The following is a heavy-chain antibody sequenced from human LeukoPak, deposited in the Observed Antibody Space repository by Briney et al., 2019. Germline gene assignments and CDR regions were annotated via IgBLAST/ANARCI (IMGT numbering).Heavy chain of an antibody. CDR2: INHSGNT. D-gene: IGHD3-3*01. J-gene: IGHJ4*02. Sequence: SETLSLTCAVYGGSFSGYYWTWIRQSQGKGLEWIGEINHSGNTNYNPSLRSRVTISVDTSKKHFSLTVRSVTAADTAVYYCARGPWGILEGYYFDYWGQGTLVTVSS. CDR1: GGSFSGYY. V-gene: IGHV4-34*01. CDR3: ARGPWGILEGYYFDY.